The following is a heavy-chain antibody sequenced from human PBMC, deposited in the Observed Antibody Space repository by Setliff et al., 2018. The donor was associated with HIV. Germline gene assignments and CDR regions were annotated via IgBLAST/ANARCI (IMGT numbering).Heavy chain of an antibody. Sequence: SVKVSCKASGGTFGIYGISWVRQAPGQGLEWMGGTIPMFGTANYAQKFQGRVTMTRDTSTSTVYMELSSLRSEDTAMYYCTPIHNYTDHCPDSWGQGTLVTVSS. J-gene: IGHJ5*01. CDR2: TIPMFGTA. D-gene: IGHD2-21*02. V-gene: IGHV1-69*05. CDR3: TPIHNYTDHCPDS. CDR1: GGTFGIYG.